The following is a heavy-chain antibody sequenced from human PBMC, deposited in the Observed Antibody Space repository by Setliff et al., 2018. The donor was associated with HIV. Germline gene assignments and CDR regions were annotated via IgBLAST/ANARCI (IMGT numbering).Heavy chain of an antibody. V-gene: IGHV4-4*02. Sequence: KTSETLSLTCAVSGGSISSSNWWTWVRQPPGKGLEWIGEIYHSGSTNYNPSLRSRVTISVDKSKNHFSLKVTSVTAADTAVYYCARGVNDVWSGYRGRWFDPWGQGTLVTVSS. D-gene: IGHD3-3*01. CDR1: GGSISSSNW. CDR2: IYHSGST. J-gene: IGHJ5*02. CDR3: ARGVNDVWSGYRGRWFDP.